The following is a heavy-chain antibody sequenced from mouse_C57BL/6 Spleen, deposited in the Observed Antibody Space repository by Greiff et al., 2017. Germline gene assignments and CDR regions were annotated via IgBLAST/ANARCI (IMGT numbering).Heavy chain of an antibody. J-gene: IGHJ4*01. CDR1: GYTFTSYW. V-gene: IGHV1-50*01. Sequence: QVQLQQPGAELVKPGASVKLSCKASGYTFTSYWMQWVKQRPGQGLEWIGAIDPSDSYTNYNQKFKGKATLTVDTSSSTAYMQLSSLTSEDSAVYYCARVRDSSGYGAMDYWGQGTSVTVSS. D-gene: IGHD3-2*02. CDR2: IDPSDSYT. CDR3: ARVRDSSGYGAMDY.